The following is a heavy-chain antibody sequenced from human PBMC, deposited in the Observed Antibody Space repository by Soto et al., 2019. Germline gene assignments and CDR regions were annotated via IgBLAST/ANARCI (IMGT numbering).Heavy chain of an antibody. V-gene: IGHV1-18*01. J-gene: IGHJ3*02. Sequence: ASVKVSCKASGYTFTSYGISWVRQAPGQGLEWMGWISAYNGNTNYAQKLQGRVTMTTDTSTSTAYMELRSLRSDDTAVYYCARDAPYYDILTGYYLGPARNAFDIWGQGTMVT. D-gene: IGHD3-9*01. CDR1: GYTFTSYG. CDR2: ISAYNGNT. CDR3: ARDAPYYDILTGYYLGPARNAFDI.